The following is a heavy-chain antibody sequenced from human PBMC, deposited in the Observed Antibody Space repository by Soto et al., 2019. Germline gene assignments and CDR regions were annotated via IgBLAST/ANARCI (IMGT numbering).Heavy chain of an antibody. CDR3: ARDVAVAGGRGAFDV. V-gene: IGHV1-18*01. J-gene: IGHJ3*01. CDR1: GYTFATHG. CDR2: ISGYNSHT. Sequence: QVHLVQSGGEVKKPGASVKVSCKASGYTFATHGMGWVRQAPGQGLEWMGWISGYNSHTNYAQKFQGRVTMTTDTSTSTAYMELRRLRSDDTAVYFGARDVAVAGGRGAFDVWGQGTMVTVSS. D-gene: IGHD6-19*01.